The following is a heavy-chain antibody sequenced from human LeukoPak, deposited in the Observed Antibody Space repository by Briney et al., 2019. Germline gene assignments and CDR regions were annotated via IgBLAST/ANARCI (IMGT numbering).Heavy chain of an antibody. D-gene: IGHD5-18*01. CDR2: INPNSGGT. Sequence: GASVKVSCKASGYTFTGCYMHWVRQAPGQGLEWMGWINPNSGGTNYAQKFQGRVTMTRDTSISTAYMELSRLRSDDTAVYYCARMGSHAYSYRSWFDPWGQGILVTVSS. CDR1: GYTFTGCY. V-gene: IGHV1-2*02. J-gene: IGHJ5*02. CDR3: ARMGSHAYSYRSWFDP.